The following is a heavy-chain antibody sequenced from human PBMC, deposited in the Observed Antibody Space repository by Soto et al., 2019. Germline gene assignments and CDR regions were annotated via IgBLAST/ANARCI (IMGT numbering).Heavy chain of an antibody. CDR1: GYTFSKYG. J-gene: IGHJ3*02. V-gene: IGHV1-18*04. CDR2: VSHYNGNT. CDR3: ATAAFDLLTGYYNGGAFEI. D-gene: IGHD3-9*01. Sequence: QVQLVQSGGEVKKPGASVKVSCKTSGYTFSKYGISWVRQAPGQGLEWIGWVSHYNGNTNHAQKLQGRFTMTTDTSTSTGYMELRSLRSDDTAVYYLATAAFDLLTGYYNGGAFEIWGQGTMVTVSS.